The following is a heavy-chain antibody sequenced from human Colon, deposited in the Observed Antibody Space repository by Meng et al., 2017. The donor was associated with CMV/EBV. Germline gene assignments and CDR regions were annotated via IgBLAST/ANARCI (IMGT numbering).Heavy chain of an antibody. CDR2: ISFDENDE. V-gene: IGHV3-33*05. D-gene: IGHD4-11*01. Sequence: GGSLRLSCAASGFTFSSSAMYWVRQTPGKGLEWVAFISFDENDEYYSDSVKGRFTISRDNSKNTLNLQMNSLRTEDTAMYYCARALTHDYSFFDYWGQGTLVTVSS. CDR1: GFTFSSSA. CDR3: ARALTHDYSFFDY. J-gene: IGHJ4*02.